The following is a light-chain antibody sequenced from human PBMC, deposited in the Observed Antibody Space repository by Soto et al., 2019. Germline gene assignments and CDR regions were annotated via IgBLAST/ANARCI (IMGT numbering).Light chain of an antibody. CDR3: QQSYSTPFT. CDR2: AAS. Sequence: DIQMTQSPSSLSASVGDRVTITCRASQSISSYLNWYQQKPGKAPKLLIYAASSLQSGVPSRFSGSGSGTDFTLTISSLQPEDFATYYFQQSYSTPFTFGQGTKLEIK. CDR1: QSISSY. J-gene: IGKJ2*01. V-gene: IGKV1-39*01.